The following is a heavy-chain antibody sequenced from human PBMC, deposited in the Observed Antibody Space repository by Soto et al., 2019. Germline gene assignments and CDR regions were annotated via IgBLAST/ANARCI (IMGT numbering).Heavy chain of an antibody. D-gene: IGHD3-3*01. J-gene: IGHJ4*02. V-gene: IGHV4-30-4*01. Sequence: QVQLQESGPGLVKPSQTLSLTCTVSGGSISSGDYYWSWIRQPPGKGLAWIGYIYYSGSTYYNPSLKSRVTISVDTSKNQFSLKLSSVTAADTAVYYCARVTIFGVVPYYFDYWGQGTLVTVSS. CDR1: GGSISSGDYY. CDR2: IYYSGST. CDR3: ARVTIFGVVPYYFDY.